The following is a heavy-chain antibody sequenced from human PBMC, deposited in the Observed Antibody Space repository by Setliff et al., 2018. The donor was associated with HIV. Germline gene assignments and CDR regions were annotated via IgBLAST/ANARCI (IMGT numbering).Heavy chain of an antibody. J-gene: IGHJ3*02. CDR2: IHYSGSA. Sequence: SETLSLTCNVSGGSISGYYWSWVRQPPGKGLEWVGYIHYSGSAAYYSPSLKSRSTISIDTSKNQFSLRLTSVTAADTAIYYCAREVDVLTTSDAFDIWGRGTMVTVSS. CDR1: GGSISGYY. D-gene: IGHD2-21*02. CDR3: AREVDVLTTSDAFDI. V-gene: IGHV4-59*12.